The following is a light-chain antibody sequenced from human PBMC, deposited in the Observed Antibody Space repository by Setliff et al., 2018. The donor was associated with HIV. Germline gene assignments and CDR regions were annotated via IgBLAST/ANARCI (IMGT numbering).Light chain of an antibody. V-gene: IGLV2-11*01. Sequence: QSVLTQPRSVSGSPGQSVTISCTGTSSDVGGYAYVSWYQQHPGKAPKLIIYDISKRPSGVPDRFSASKSGNTASLTISGLQAEDEADYYCCSYGGRYTHVVFGGGTKVTVL. J-gene: IGLJ2*01. CDR1: SSDVGGYAY. CDR2: DIS. CDR3: CSYGGRYTHVV.